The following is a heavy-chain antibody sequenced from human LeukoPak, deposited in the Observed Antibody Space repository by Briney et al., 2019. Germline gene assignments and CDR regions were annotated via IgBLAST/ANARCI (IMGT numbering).Heavy chain of an antibody. Sequence: SETLSLTCTVSGYSISSGYYWGWIRQPPGKGLERIGSLYHSGSTYYNPSLKSRVTISVDTSKNQFSLKLSSVTAADTAVYYCARGPLRFLEWLPDDAFDIWGQGTMVTVSS. V-gene: IGHV4-38-2*02. CDR2: LYHSGST. D-gene: IGHD3-3*01. CDR3: ARGPLRFLEWLPDDAFDI. CDR1: GYSISSGYY. J-gene: IGHJ3*02.